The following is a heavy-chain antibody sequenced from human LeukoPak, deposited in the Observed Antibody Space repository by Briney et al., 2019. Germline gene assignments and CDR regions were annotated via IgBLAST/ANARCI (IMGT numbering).Heavy chain of an antibody. V-gene: IGHV1-69*04. J-gene: IGHJ4*02. CDR3: ARGAAGDYSSDWYGEYYFDY. CDR2: IIPILGIA. Sequence: SVKVSCKASGGTFSSYAISWVRQAPGQGLEWMGRIIPILGIANYAQKFQGRVTITADKSTSTAYMELSSLRSEDTAVYYCARGAAGDYSSDWYGEYYFDYWGQGTLVTVSS. CDR1: GGTFSSYA. D-gene: IGHD6-19*01.